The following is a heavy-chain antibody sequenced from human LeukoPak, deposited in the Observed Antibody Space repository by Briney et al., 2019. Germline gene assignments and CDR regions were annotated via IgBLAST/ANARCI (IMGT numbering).Heavy chain of an antibody. J-gene: IGHJ4*02. D-gene: IGHD2-2*01. Sequence: GASVTVSCTASEGTFSIYAISWVRQAPGQGLEWMGGIIPIFGTANYAQKFQGRVTITADESTSTAYMELSSLRSEDTAVYYCARGPVPAAIHLSFDYWGQGTLVTVSS. CDR1: EGTFSIYA. CDR2: IIPIFGTA. CDR3: ARGPVPAAIHLSFDY. V-gene: IGHV1-69*13.